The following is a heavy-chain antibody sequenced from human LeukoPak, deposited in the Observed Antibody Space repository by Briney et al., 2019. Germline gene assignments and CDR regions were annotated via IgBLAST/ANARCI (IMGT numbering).Heavy chain of an antibody. CDR1: GGSISSYY. CDR2: IYTSGST. Sequence: LTCTVSGGSISSYYWSWIRQPAGKGLEWIGRIYTSGSTNYNPSLKSRVTMSVDTSKNQFSLKLSSVTAADTAVYYCARDQVYCTNGVCEADWFDPWGQGTLVTVSS. D-gene: IGHD2-8*01. V-gene: IGHV4-4*07. J-gene: IGHJ5*02. CDR3: ARDQVYCTNGVCEADWFDP.